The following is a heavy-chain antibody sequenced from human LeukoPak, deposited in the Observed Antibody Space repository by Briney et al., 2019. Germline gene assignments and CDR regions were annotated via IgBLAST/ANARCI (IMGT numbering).Heavy chain of an antibody. Sequence: PGGSLRLSCAASGFTSSSNWMHWVRQAPGKGLVWVSRINEDGSTTNYADSVKGRSTIFRDNAKNTLCLQMNSLRAEDTAVYYCVRDLGGRSGHWGQGTLVTVSS. CDR2: INEDGSTT. D-gene: IGHD1-26*01. CDR1: GFTSSSNW. CDR3: VRDLGGRSGH. V-gene: IGHV3-74*01. J-gene: IGHJ4*02.